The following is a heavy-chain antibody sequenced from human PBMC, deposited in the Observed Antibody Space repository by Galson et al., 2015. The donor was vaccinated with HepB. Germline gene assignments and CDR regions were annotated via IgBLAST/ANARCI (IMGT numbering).Heavy chain of an antibody. CDR3: AKSKLARYYYYYYGMDV. D-gene: IGHD1-1*01. Sequence: LRLSCAASGFTFDDYTMHWVRQAPGKGLEWVSLISWDGGSTYYADSVKGRFTISRDNSKNSLYLQMNSLRTEDTALYYCAKSKLARYYYYYYGMDVWGQGTTVTVSS. CDR1: GFTFDDYT. J-gene: IGHJ6*02. V-gene: IGHV3-43*01. CDR2: ISWDGGST.